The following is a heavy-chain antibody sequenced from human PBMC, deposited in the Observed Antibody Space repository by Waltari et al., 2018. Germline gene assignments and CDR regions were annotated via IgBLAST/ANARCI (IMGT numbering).Heavy chain of an antibody. D-gene: IGHD3-10*01. V-gene: IGHV4-59*11. J-gene: IGHJ3*02. CDR3: ARGSRDGYLDAFDI. CDR1: GGSISSHY. CDR2: IYYSGST. Sequence: QVQLQESGPGLLKPSETLSLTCTVSGGSISSHYWSWIRQPPGKGLEWIGYIYYSGSTNYNPSLKSGVTISVDTSKNQFSLKLSSVTAADTAVYYCARGSRDGYLDAFDIWGQGTMVTVSS.